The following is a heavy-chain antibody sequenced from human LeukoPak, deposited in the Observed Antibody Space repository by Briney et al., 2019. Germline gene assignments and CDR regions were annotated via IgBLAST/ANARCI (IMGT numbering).Heavy chain of an antibody. Sequence: GGSLRLSCAASGFTFSGSAMHWVRQASGKGLEWVGRIKNKPNSYATAYAESVKGRFTISRDDSKNTAYLQMNSLKTEDTAVYYCTRFSAAYDYYLDVWGKGTTVAISS. CDR2: IKNKPNSYAT. V-gene: IGHV3-73*01. J-gene: IGHJ6*03. CDR3: TRFSAAYDYYLDV. CDR1: GFTFSGSA.